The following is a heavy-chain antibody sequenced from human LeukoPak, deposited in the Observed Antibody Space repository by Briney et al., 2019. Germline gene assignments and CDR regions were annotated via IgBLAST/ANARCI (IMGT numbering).Heavy chain of an antibody. CDR3: AKGKATISSGYYLNFDF. J-gene: IGHJ4*02. CDR2: ISASGGST. V-gene: IGHV3-23*01. CDR1: GFTFSSYA. D-gene: IGHD3-22*01. Sequence: PGGSLRLSCAASGFTFSSYAMSWVRQAPGKGLEWVSTISASGGSTNYADSVKGRFTISRDNSKNTLSLQMNSLRAEDTAVYYCAKGKATISSGYYLNFDFWGQGTLVTVSS.